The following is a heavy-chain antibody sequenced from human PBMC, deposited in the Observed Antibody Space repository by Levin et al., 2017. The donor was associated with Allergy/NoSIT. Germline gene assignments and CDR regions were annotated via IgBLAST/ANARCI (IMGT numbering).Heavy chain of an antibody. J-gene: IGHJ2*01. Sequence: PGGSLRLSCAASGFTFRSYAMHWVRQAPGKGLEWVALISHDGSHKNFAESVRGRFTISRDNSKNTLYLEMNSLTPEDTAIYRCANLPYCSSTTCYSPVSGYFDLWGRGTLVTVSS. D-gene: IGHD2-2*01. CDR1: GFTFRSYA. CDR2: ISHDGSHK. CDR3: ANLPYCSSTTCYSPVSGYFDL. V-gene: IGHV3-30*04.